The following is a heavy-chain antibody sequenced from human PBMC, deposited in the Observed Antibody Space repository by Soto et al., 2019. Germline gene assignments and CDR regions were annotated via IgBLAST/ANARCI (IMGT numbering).Heavy chain of an antibody. CDR2: LSSDGSSR. V-gene: IGHV3-30*18. Sequence: GGSLSLSCAASGFTFSSYGMHWVRQAPGKGLEWVALLSSDGSSRFYADSVKGRFTISRDNSENTLYLQMNSLRNDDTAVYYCAKDRDSFGYDSFVYWGQGTLVTVST. CDR3: AKDRDSFGYDSFVY. CDR1: GFTFSSYG. J-gene: IGHJ4*02. D-gene: IGHD3-22*01.